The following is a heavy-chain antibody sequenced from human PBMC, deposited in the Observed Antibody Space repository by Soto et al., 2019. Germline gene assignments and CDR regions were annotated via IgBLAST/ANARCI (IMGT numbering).Heavy chain of an antibody. CDR3: ARHPTDSTFPMVSFVSLLYGMDV. V-gene: IGHV5-10-1*01. Sequence: PGESLKISCKGSGYSFTSYWISWVRQMPGKGLEWMGRIDPSDSYTNYSPSFQGHVTISADKSISTAYLQWSSLKASDTAMYYCARHPTDSTFPMVSFVSLLYGMDVWGQGTTVTVSS. D-gene: IGHD5-18*01. CDR2: IDPSDSYT. J-gene: IGHJ6*02. CDR1: GYSFTSYW.